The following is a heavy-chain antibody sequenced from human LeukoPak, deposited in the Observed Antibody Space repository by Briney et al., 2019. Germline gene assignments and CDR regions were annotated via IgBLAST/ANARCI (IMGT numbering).Heavy chain of an antibody. CDR3: ARLGVYCSGGSCYSQSNNWFDP. CDR1: GYRFTSYW. Sequence: GESLQISCKGSGYRFTSYWIGWVRQMPGKGLAWMGIIYPGDSDTRYSPSFQGQVTISADKSISTAYLQWSSLKASDTAMYYCARLGVYCSGGSCYSQSNNWFDPWGQGTLVTVSS. D-gene: IGHD2-15*01. J-gene: IGHJ5*02. CDR2: IYPGDSDT. V-gene: IGHV5-51*01.